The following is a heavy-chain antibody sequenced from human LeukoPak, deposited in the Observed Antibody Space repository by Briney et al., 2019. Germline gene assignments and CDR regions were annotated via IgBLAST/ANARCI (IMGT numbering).Heavy chain of an antibody. Sequence: GASVKVSCKASGYTFTSYAMHWVRQAPGQRLEWMGWINAGNGNTKYSQKFQGRVTITRDTSASTAYMELSSLRSEDTAVYYCARDGSGSYKGGHFDYWGQGTLVTVSS. V-gene: IGHV1-3*01. D-gene: IGHD3-10*01. CDR2: INAGNGNT. CDR1: GYTFTSYA. CDR3: ARDGSGSYKGGHFDY. J-gene: IGHJ4*02.